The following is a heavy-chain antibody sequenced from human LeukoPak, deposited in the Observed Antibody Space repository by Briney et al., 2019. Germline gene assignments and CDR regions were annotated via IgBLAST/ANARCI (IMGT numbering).Heavy chain of an antibody. Sequence: GGSLRLSCAASGFTFSSYAMNWVRQAPGKGLDYVSAIDGTGSTTYYANSVRGRFTISRDNSKNTLYLQMGSLRVENMAVYYCARVLPGASTYDYWGRGTLVTVSS. CDR1: GFTFSSYA. CDR2: IDGTGSTT. J-gene: IGHJ4*02. CDR3: ARVLPGASTYDY. V-gene: IGHV3-64*01.